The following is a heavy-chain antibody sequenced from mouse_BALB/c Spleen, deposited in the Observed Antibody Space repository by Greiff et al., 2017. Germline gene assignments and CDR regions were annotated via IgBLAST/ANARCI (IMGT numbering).Heavy chain of an antibody. D-gene: IGHD3-3*01. CDR3: ARGGTY. J-gene: IGHJ4*01. CDR2: IYPGSGNT. CDR1: GYTFTDYY. Sequence: VQRVESGAELARPGASVKLSCKASGYTFTDYYINWVKQRTGQGLEWIGEIYPGSGNTYYNEKFKGKATLTADKSSSTAYMQLSSLTSEDSAVYFCARGGTYWGQGTSVTVSS. V-gene: IGHV1-77*01.